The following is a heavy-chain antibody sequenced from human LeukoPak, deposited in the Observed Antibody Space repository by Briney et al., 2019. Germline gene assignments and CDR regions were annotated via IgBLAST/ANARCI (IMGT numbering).Heavy chain of an antibody. CDR3: ASRSPPGETGYFDY. Sequence: GRSLRLSCAASGFTFSSYTMHWVRQAPGKGLEWVAVISYDGSNKYYADSVKGRFTISRDNSKNTLYPQMNSLRAEDTAVYYCASRSPPGETGYFDYWGQGTLVTVSS. J-gene: IGHJ4*02. CDR2: ISYDGSNK. V-gene: IGHV3-30-3*01. CDR1: GFTFSSYT. D-gene: IGHD2-21*01.